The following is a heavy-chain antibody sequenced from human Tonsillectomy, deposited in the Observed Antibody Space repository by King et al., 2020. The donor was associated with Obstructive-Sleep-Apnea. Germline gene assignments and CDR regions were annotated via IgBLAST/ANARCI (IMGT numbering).Heavy chain of an antibody. CDR1: GYTCTSYD. V-gene: IGHV1-8*01. D-gene: IGHD6-19*01. Sequence: QLVQSGAEVEKPGASVKVSCKASGYTCTSYDITWVRQCAGQGLEWMGWLIPNTCNTGYAQKLQGRLTVTRDPSISTAYMELSSLRSEDTAVYYCARLYTSGWEGYYFDHWGQGSLVTVSS. CDR3: ARLYTSGWEGYYFDH. J-gene: IGHJ4*02. CDR2: LIPNTCNT.